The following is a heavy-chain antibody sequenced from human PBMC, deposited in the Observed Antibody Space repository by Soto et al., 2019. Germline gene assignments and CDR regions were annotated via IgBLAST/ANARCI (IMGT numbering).Heavy chain of an antibody. CDR1: GGTFSSYT. V-gene: IGHV1-69*02. Sequence: SVKVSCKASGGTFSSYTISWVRQAPGQGLEWMGRIIPILGIANYAQKFQGRVTITADESTSTAYMELSSLRSEDTAVYYCARAGFQSIAARLYCFDYWGQGTLVSVPQ. CDR3: ARAGFQSIAARLYCFDY. J-gene: IGHJ4*02. D-gene: IGHD6-6*01. CDR2: IIPILGIA.